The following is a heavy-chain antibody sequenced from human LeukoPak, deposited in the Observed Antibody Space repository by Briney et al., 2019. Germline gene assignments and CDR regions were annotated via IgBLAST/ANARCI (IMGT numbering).Heavy chain of an antibody. CDR3: ARAGYSYDSSGYYPGHFDY. CDR1: GFTFSSYW. V-gene: IGHV3-74*01. D-gene: IGHD3-22*01. J-gene: IGHJ4*02. Sequence: GGSLRLSCAASGFTFSSYWMHWVRQAPGKGLVWVSRITSDGSSTSYADSVKGRFTISRDNAKNTLYLQMNSQRAEDTAVYYCARAGYSYDSSGYYPGHFDYWGQGTLVTVSS. CDR2: ITSDGSST.